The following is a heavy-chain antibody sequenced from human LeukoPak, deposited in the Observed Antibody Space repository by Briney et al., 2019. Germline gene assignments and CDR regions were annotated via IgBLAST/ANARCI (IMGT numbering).Heavy chain of an antibody. CDR3: ARGVLGSRDFWQTPYYYGMDV. CDR2: INHSGST. J-gene: IGHJ6*02. CDR1: GGSFSGYY. V-gene: IGHV4-34*01. D-gene: IGHD3-3*01. Sequence: SETLSLTCAVYGGSFSGYYWSWIRQPPGKGLEWIGEINHSGSTNYNPSLKSRVTISVDTSKNQFSLKLSSVTAADTAVYYCARGVLGSRDFWQTPYYYGMDVWGQGTTVTVSS.